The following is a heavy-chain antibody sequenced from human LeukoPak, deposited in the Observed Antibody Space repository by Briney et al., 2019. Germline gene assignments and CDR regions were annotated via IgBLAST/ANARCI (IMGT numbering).Heavy chain of an antibody. CDR2: ISSSSRII. CDR1: GFTFSSYA. CDR3: ARGYSYGYNY. V-gene: IGHV3-48*01. D-gene: IGHD5-18*01. J-gene: IGHJ4*02. Sequence: GGSLRLSCAASGFTFSSYAMNWVRQAPGKGLEWVSYISSSSRIIYYADSLKGRFTISRDNAKNSLYLQLNSLRADDTAVYYCARGYSYGYNYWGQGTLITVSS.